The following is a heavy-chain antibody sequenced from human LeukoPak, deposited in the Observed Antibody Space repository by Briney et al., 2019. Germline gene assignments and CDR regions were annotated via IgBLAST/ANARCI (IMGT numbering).Heavy chain of an antibody. V-gene: IGHV4-39*01. D-gene: IGHD1-26*01. CDR3: ARPKSGTYSLLHY. J-gene: IGHJ4*02. CDR1: GDSISSSSYY. CDR2: IYYSGGT. Sequence: SETLSLTCTVSGDSISSSSYYWGWIRQPPGKGMEWIGSIYYSGGTYYHPSHKSRVTISVDTSKTQLSLKVSSVTAADTAVYYCARPKSGTYSLLHYWGQGTLGTVSS.